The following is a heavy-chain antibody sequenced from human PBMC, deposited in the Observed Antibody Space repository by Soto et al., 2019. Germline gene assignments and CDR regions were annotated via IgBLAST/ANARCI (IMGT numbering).Heavy chain of an antibody. CDR1: GGSISSYY. CDR3: ARVQLCSSGYSYVECPFDY. V-gene: IGHV4-59*01. D-gene: IGHD5-18*01. CDR2: IYYSGST. Sequence: PSETLSLTCTGSGGSISSYYWSWIRQPPGRGLEWIGYIYYSGSTNYNPSLKSRVTISVDTSKNQFSLKLSSVTAADTAVYYCARVQLCSSGYSYVECPFDYWGQGTLVTVSS. J-gene: IGHJ4*02.